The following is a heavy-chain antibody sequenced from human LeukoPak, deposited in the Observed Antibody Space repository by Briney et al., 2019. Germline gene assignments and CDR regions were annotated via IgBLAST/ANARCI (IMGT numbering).Heavy chain of an antibody. D-gene: IGHD1-26*01. CDR2: INPNSGGT. V-gene: IGHV1-2*02. Sequence: GASVKVSCKASGYTFTGYYLHWVRQAPGQGLEWMGSINPNSGGTNYAQKFQGRVTMTRDTSISTAYMELSRLRSDDTAVYYCARDREPANWIDPWGQGTLVTVSS. CDR1: GYTFTGYY. J-gene: IGHJ5*02. CDR3: ARDREPANWIDP.